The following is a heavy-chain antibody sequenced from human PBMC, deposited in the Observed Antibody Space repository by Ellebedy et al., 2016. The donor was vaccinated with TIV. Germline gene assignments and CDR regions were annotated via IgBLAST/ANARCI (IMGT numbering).Heavy chain of an antibody. CDR3: ARGSSMVRGAA. Sequence: DSVKGRVTISRENSKNTLYLQMNSLRADDTGVYYCARGSSMVRGAAWGQGTLVTVSS. V-gene: IGHV3-66*01. D-gene: IGHD3-10*01. J-gene: IGHJ4*02.